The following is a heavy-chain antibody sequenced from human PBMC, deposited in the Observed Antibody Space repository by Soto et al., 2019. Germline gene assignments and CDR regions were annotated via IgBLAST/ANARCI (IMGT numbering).Heavy chain of an antibody. D-gene: IGHD1-26*01. CDR1: GLTFDDYA. V-gene: IGHV3-9*01. Sequence: EVQLVESGGGLVQPGRSLRLSCAVSGLTFDDYAMHWGRQVPGKGLEWVSGISWNSVDRGYADSVKGRFTISRDNAKNSLYLQMNSLRVEDTALYYCAKDRNSGSDSYGLDVWGQGTTVTVSS. CDR3: AKDRNSGSDSYGLDV. J-gene: IGHJ6*02. CDR2: ISWNSVDR.